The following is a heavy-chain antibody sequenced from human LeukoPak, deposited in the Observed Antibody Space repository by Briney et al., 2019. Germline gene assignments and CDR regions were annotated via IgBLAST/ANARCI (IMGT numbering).Heavy chain of an antibody. D-gene: IGHD3-22*01. Sequence: APVKVSCKASGYTFTSYDINWVRQATGQGLEWMGWMNPNSGNTGYAQKFQGRVTMTRNTSISTAYMELSSLRSEDTAVYYCARRYYYDSSGYYYAYWGQGTLVTVSS. CDR1: GYTFTSYD. J-gene: IGHJ4*02. CDR2: MNPNSGNT. CDR3: ARRYYYDSSGYYYAY. V-gene: IGHV1-8*01.